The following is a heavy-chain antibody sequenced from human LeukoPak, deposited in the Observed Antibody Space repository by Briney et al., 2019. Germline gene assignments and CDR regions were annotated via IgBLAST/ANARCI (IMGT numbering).Heavy chain of an antibody. Sequence: SVKVSCKASGGTFSSYAISWVRQAPGQGLEWMGGIIPIFGTANYAQKFQGRVTITTDESTSTAYMELSSLRSEDTAVYYCARAKPRYYDFWSGENWFDPWGQGTLVTVSS. J-gene: IGHJ5*02. CDR3: ARAKPRYYDFWSGENWFDP. V-gene: IGHV1-69*05. CDR1: GGTFSSYA. CDR2: IIPIFGTA. D-gene: IGHD3-3*01.